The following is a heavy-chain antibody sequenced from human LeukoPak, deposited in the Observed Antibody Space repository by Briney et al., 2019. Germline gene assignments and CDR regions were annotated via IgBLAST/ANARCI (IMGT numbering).Heavy chain of an antibody. D-gene: IGHD5-12*01. Sequence: PGGSLRLSCAASGFTFSSYGMTWVRQAPGKGLEWVSYISSSSSTIYYADSVKGRFTISRDNAKNSLYLQMNSLRAEDTAVYYCARVEASGYDYGAFDYWGQGTLVTVSS. J-gene: IGHJ4*02. CDR3: ARVEASGYDYGAFDY. CDR2: ISSSSSTI. CDR1: GFTFSSYG. V-gene: IGHV3-48*04.